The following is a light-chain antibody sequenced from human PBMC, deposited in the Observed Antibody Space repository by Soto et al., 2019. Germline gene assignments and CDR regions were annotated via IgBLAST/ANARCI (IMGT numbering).Light chain of an antibody. CDR3: SSYTSSSTLV. J-gene: IGLJ2*01. CDR1: SSDVGGYNY. CDR2: EVS. Sequence: QSALTQPASVSGSPGQSITISCTGTSSDVGGYNYVSWYQQYPGKAPKLMIYEVSNRPSAVSNRFSGSKSDNTASLTISGLQTEDEADYYCSSYTSSSTLVFGGGTKVTVL. V-gene: IGLV2-14*01.